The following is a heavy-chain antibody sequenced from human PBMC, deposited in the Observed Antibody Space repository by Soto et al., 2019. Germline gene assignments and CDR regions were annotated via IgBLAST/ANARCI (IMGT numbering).Heavy chain of an antibody. CDR3: AREGCSGGSCYPMGAFDI. CDR2: INAGNGNT. Sequence: QVQLVQSGAEVKKPGASVKVSCKASGYTFTSYAMHWVRQAPGQRLEWMGWINAGNGNTKYSQKFQGRVTITRDTSASTAYMELSSLRSEDTAVYYCAREGCSGGSCYPMGAFDIWGQGTMVTVSS. CDR1: GYTFTSYA. D-gene: IGHD2-15*01. V-gene: IGHV1-3*01. J-gene: IGHJ3*02.